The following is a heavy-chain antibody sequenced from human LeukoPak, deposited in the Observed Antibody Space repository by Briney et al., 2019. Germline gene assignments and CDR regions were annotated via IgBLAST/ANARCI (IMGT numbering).Heavy chain of an antibody. Sequence: PGGSLRLSCAASGFTFSNAWMSWVRQAPGKGLEWVGRIKSRTDGGTTDYAAPVKGRFTISRDDSKNTLYLQMNSLKTEDTAAYYCTTDHEWEPNLDYWGQGTLVTVSS. V-gene: IGHV3-15*01. CDR2: IKSRTDGGTT. CDR3: TTDHEWEPNLDY. CDR1: GFTFSNAW. J-gene: IGHJ4*02. D-gene: IGHD1-26*01.